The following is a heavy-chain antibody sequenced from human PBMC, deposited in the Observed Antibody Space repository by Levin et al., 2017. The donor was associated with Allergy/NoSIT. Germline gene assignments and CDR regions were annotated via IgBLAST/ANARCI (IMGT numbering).Heavy chain of an antibody. V-gene: IGHV5-51*01. CDR3: ARGTDYGDSFDCGMDV. CDR2: IYPGDSDT. CDR1: GYSFTRYW. D-gene: IGHD4-17*01. Sequence: GESLKISCKGSGYSFTRYWIGWVRQTPGKGLEWMGIIYPGDSDTRNSPSFQGQVTVSVDKSISTAYLQWSSLKASDTAMYYCARGTDYGDSFDCGMDVWGQGTTVTVSS. J-gene: IGHJ6*02.